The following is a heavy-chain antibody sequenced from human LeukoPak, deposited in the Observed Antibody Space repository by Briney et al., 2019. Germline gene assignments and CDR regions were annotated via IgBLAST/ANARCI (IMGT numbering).Heavy chain of an antibody. CDR3: ARIWFGLRRLYYFDY. CDR1: GYSISSGSY. D-gene: IGHD3-10*01. V-gene: IGHV4-38-2*02. J-gene: IGHJ4*02. CDR2: IYHSGST. Sequence: SETLSLTCTVSGYSISSGSYWGFIRQPPGKLLECTGNIYHSGSTYYNPSLKSRVTISVDTSKNKFSLKLSSVTAADTAVYFCARIWFGLRRLYYFDYWGQGTLVSVSS.